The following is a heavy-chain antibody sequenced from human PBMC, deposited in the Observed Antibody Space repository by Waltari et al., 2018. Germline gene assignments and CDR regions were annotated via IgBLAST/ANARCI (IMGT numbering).Heavy chain of an antibody. CDR2: IYYSGRT. CDR3: ARGDHCGGDGYWDRLLN. D-gene: IGHD2-21*01. CDR1: GGSISSSSYY. Sequence: QLQLQESGPGLVKPSETLSLTCTVSGGSISSSSYYWGWIRQPPGKGLEWIGSIYYSGRTYYNPSLKSRVTISVDTSKNQFSLKLSSVTAADTAVYYCARGDHCGGDGYWDRLLNWGQGTLVTVSS. J-gene: IGHJ4*02. V-gene: IGHV4-39*07.